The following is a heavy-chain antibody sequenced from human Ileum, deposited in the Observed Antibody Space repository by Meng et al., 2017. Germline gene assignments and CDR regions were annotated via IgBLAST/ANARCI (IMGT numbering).Heavy chain of an antibody. CDR2: INHSGST. CDR3: SRTSYYDNSGYYPG. D-gene: IGHD3-22*01. Sequence: QVQLQLWGEGLFKPSAASSLTCAVYGGSVSGYYWSWIRQPPGKGLEWIGEINHSGSTNYNPSLKSRVTISVDTSKNQFSLKLSSVTAADTAVYYCSRTSYYDNSGYYPGWGQGTLVTVSS. J-gene: IGHJ4*02. V-gene: IGHV4-34*01. CDR1: GGSVSGYY.